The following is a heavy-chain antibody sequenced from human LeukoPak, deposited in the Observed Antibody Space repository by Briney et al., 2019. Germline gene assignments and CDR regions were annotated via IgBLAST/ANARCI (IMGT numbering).Heavy chain of an antibody. Sequence: GGSLRLSCAASGFTFSSYSMNWVRQAPGKGLEWVSSISSSSSYIYYADSVKGRFTISRDNAKNSLYLQMNSLRAEDTAVYYCARRPLKQTNWGWYYYYGMDVWGQGTTVTVSS. CDR1: GFTFSSYS. J-gene: IGHJ6*02. D-gene: IGHD7-27*01. V-gene: IGHV3-21*01. CDR3: ARRPLKQTNWGWYYYYGMDV. CDR2: ISSSSSYI.